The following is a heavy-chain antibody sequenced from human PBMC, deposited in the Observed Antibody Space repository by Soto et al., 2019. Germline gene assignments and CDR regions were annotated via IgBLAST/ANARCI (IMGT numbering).Heavy chain of an antibody. V-gene: IGHV3-7*01. CDR1: GFPFTTLW. Sequence: EGQLVESGGGLVQPGGSLRLSCAASGFPFTTLWMSWVRQSPGKGLERVASIKEDGSEKNYVDSVKGRFTISRDNAKNSPFLQMNSLRDEDTAVYYCARGGWYSGIWGRGTLVIVSS. J-gene: IGHJ2*01. CDR3: ARGGWYSGI. CDR2: IKEDGSEK.